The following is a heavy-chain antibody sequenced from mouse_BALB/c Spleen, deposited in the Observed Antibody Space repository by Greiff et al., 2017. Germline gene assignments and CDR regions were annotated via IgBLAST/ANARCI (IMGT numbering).Heavy chain of an antibody. CDR2: IRNKANGYTT. CDR1: GFTFTDYY. J-gene: IGHJ1*01. V-gene: IGHV7-3*02. Sequence: EVQLQQSGGGLVQPGGSLRLSCATSGFTFTDYYMSWVRQPPGKALEWLGFIRNKANGYTTEYSASVKGRFTISRDNSQSILYLQMNTLRAEDSATYYCARDGSPLWYCDVWGAGTTVTVSS. CDR3: ARDGSPLWYCDV.